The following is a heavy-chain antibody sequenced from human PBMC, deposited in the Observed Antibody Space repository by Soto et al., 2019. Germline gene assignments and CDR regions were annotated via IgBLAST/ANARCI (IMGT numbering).Heavy chain of an antibody. CDR3: AREAGSGANCSYFGPHA. CDR2: IKSDGSST. Sequence: GGSLRLSCAASGITFISYWMHWVRQAPGKGLVWVSRIKSDGSSTSYADSVKGRFTISRDNAKNTLYLQMNSLRAEDTAVYYCAREAGSGANCSYFGPHAWRQALPVTVPS. V-gene: IGHV3-74*01. D-gene: IGHD2-15*01. J-gene: IGHJ5*02. CDR1: GITFISYW.